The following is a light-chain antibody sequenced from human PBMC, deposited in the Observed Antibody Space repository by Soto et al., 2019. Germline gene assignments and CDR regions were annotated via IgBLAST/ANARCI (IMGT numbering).Light chain of an antibody. Sequence: IQITQSPSTLSTSVGDRVIVTCRASQSISNWLAWYQQKPGKAPKLLIYDASSLESGVPSRFSGSGSGTEFTLTISSLQPDDFATYYCQQYNSYSWTFGQGTKVDIK. CDR3: QQYNSYSWT. V-gene: IGKV1-5*01. J-gene: IGKJ1*01. CDR1: QSISNW. CDR2: DAS.